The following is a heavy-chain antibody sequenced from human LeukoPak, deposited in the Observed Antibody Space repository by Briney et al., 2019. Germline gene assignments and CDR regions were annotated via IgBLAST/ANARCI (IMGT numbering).Heavy chain of an antibody. V-gene: IGHV3-43*01. D-gene: IGHD6-19*01. CDR1: GFTFDDYT. CDR2: VSWDGGST. Sequence: GGSLRLSCAASGFTFDDYTMHWVRQAPGKGLEWVSLVSWDGGSTYYADSVKGRFTISRDNSKNSLCLQMSSLRTEDTALYYCAKAFSSGGLDFDYWGQGALVTVSS. CDR3: AKAFSSGGLDFDY. J-gene: IGHJ4*02.